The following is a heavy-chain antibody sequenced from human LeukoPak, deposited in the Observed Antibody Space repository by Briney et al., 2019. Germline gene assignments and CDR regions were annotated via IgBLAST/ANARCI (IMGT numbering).Heavy chain of an antibody. D-gene: IGHD4-17*01. J-gene: IGHJ6*03. V-gene: IGHV4-59*01. Sequence: SETLSLTCTVSGGSISNYYWSWTRQPPGKGLEWIGYIYYNGSTNYNPSLKSRVTISIDSSQSQFSLKLSSVTAADTAVYYCARGPPLYGDYIYYYYMDVWGTGTTVTVSS. CDR3: ARGPPLYGDYIYYYYMDV. CDR2: IYYNGST. CDR1: GGSISNYY.